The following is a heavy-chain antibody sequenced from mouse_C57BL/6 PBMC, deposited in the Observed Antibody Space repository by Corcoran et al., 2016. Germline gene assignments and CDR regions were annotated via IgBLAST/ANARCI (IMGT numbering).Heavy chain of an antibody. D-gene: IGHD2-2*01. J-gene: IGHJ2*01. Sequence: DVQLQESGPGLVKPSQSLSLTSSVTGYSITSGYYWNWIRQFPGNKLEWMGYISYDGSNNYNPSLKNRISITRDTSKNQFFLKLNSVTTEDTATYYCARMGGYGPLDYWGQGTTLTVSS. CDR2: ISYDGSN. CDR3: ARMGGYGPLDY. CDR1: GYSITSGYY. V-gene: IGHV3-6*01.